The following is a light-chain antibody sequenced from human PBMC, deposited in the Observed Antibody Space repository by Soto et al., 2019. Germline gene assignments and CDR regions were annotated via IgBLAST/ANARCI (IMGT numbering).Light chain of an antibody. V-gene: IGKV1-39*01. CDR3: QQSYSAPYT. J-gene: IGKJ2*01. CDR2: AAS. Sequence: DIQMTQSPSSLSASVGDRVTITCRASQSIYSSLNWYHQKPGKAPKLLIYAASNLQSGVPSRFSGSGSGTDFTLSISSLQPEDFATYYCQQSYSAPYTCGHGTKLEI. CDR1: QSIYSS.